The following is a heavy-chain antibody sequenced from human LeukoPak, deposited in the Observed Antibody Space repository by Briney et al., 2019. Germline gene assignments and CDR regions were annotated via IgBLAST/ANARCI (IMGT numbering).Heavy chain of an antibody. CDR2: INPNSGGT. CDR1: GYTFTGYY. J-gene: IGHJ3*02. Sequence: ASVKVSCKASGYTFTGYYIHWVRQAPGQGLEWMGWINPNSGGTNYAQKFQGRVTVTRDTSMSTAYMELSRLRSNDTAVYCCARPPHINYDSQAFDIWGQGTMVTVSS. CDR3: ARPPHINYDSQAFDI. V-gene: IGHV1-2*02. D-gene: IGHD3-22*01.